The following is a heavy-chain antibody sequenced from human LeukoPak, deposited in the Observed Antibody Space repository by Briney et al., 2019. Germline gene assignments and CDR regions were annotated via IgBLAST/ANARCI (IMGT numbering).Heavy chain of an antibody. CDR2: INSGASVT. CDR3: ARVTAVAGTSVGVDA. V-gene: IGHV3-74*01. J-gene: IGHJ4*02. D-gene: IGHD6-19*01. Sequence: GGSLRLSCAASGFTFSNYWMHWVRQTPGKGLVWVPRINSGASVTTYADSVKGRFTISRDNAKNTLYLQMNSLRAEDTAVYYCARVTAVAGTSVGVDAWGQGILVTVS. CDR1: GFTFSNYW.